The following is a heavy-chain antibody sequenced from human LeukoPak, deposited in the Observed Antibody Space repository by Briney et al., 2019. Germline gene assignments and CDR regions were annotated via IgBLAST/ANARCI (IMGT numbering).Heavy chain of an antibody. D-gene: IGHD3-9*01. CDR1: GGSISSGGYY. V-gene: IGHV4-31*03. CDR2: IYYSGST. J-gene: IGHJ3*02. CDR3: ARGSNIRYFDWLPRGNAFDI. Sequence: SETLSLTCTVSGGSISSGGYYWSWIRQHPGKGLEWIGYIYYSGSTYYNPSLKSRVTISVDTSKNQFSLKLSSVTAADTAVYYCARGSNIRYFDWLPRGNAFDIWGQGTMVTVSS.